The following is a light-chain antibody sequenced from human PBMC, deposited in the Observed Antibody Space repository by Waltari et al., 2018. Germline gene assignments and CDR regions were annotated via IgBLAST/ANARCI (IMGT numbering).Light chain of an antibody. Sequence: QSALTQPPSASGSPGQSVTISCTGTSSDIGAYNYVSWYQQHPGKAPKLMIYAVTKRPSGVPDRFSGSKSGNTASLTVSGLQAEDEAVYYCCSYAGSNQGVFGGGTKLTVL. J-gene: IGLJ3*02. CDR3: CSYAGSNQGV. CDR2: AVT. V-gene: IGLV2-8*01. CDR1: SSDIGAYNY.